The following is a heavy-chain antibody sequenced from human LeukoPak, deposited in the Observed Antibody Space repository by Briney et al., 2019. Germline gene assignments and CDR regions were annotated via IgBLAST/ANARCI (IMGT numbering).Heavy chain of an antibody. CDR2: INRDGSTT. D-gene: IGHD7-27*01. V-gene: IGHV3-74*01. J-gene: IGHJ4*02. CDR1: GFTFSSFF. CDR3: ARDKKTGESSEIDY. Sequence: PGGSLRLSCAASGFTFSSFFMTWVRQAPGKGLEWVSRINRDGSTTNYADSVKGRFTVSRDNAKNTLNLQMNSLGAEDTAVYYCARDKKTGESSEIDYWGQGTLVTVSS.